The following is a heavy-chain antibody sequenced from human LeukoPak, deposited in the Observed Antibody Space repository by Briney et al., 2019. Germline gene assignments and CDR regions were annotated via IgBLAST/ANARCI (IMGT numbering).Heavy chain of an antibody. CDR2: INHSGST. V-gene: IGHV4-34*01. D-gene: IGHD2-15*01. CDR1: GGSFSGYY. Sequence: PSETLSLTCAVYGGSFSGYYWSWIRQPSGKGLEWIGEINHSGSTNYNPSLKSRVTISVDTSKNQFSLKLSSVTAADTAVYYCAVLGYCSGGSCYQNYYYYYMDVWGKGTTVTVSS. CDR3: AVLGYCSGGSCYQNYYYYYMDV. J-gene: IGHJ6*03.